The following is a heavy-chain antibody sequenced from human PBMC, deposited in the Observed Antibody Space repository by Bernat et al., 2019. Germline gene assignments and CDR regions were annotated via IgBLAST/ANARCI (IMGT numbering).Heavy chain of an antibody. D-gene: IGHD6-19*01. J-gene: IGHJ4*02. V-gene: IGHV3-23*01. Sequence: EVQLLESGGDLVQPGGSLRLSCAASGFTFSNYAMSWVRQAPGKGLEWVSSIRAGGDTTYYAASVKRRFTISRDTSKNTLSLQMNTLRAEDTAVYYCATREVTSGWPPPFDYWGQGTLVTVSS. CDR3: ATREVTSGWPPPFDY. CDR2: IRAGGDTT. CDR1: GFTFSNYA.